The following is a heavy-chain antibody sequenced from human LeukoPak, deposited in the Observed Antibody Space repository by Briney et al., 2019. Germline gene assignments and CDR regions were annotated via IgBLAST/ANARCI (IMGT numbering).Heavy chain of an antibody. J-gene: IGHJ3*01. CDR2: IYYSGSS. CDR3: ARMVIRAYCSGGTCYAHAFDV. Sequence: MTSETLSLTCSVSGGSISTYYWSWIRQPPGKGLEWIGYIYYSGSSNYNPSLKSRVTISVDTSKNQFSLKLNSVTAADTAVYYCARMVIRAYCSGGTCYAHAFDVWGEGTVVTVSS. CDR1: GGSISTYY. V-gene: IGHV4-59*08. D-gene: IGHD2-15*01.